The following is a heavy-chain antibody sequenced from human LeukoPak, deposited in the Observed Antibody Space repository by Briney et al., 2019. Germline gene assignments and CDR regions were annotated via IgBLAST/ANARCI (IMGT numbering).Heavy chain of an antibody. CDR3: AKHYYDSSGYEAHDAFNI. D-gene: IGHD3-22*01. V-gene: IGHV3-30*18. CDR2: ISNDGSNK. J-gene: IGHJ3*02. CDR1: GFTFNSYA. Sequence: GGSLRLSCAASGFTFNSYAMYWVRQAPGKGLEWVAVISNDGSNKYYADSVKGRFTISRDNSKNTLYLQMNSLRAEDTAVYYCAKHYYDSSGYEAHDAFNIWGQGTMVTVSS.